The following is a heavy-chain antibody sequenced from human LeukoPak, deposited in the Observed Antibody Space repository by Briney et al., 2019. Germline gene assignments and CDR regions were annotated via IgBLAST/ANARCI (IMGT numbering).Heavy chain of an antibody. J-gene: IGHJ6*01. D-gene: IGHD3-10*01. CDR1: GXTFSSYA. V-gene: IGHV3-30-3*01. Sequence: GGSLRLSCAASGXTFSSYAMHWVRQAPGKGLEWVAVISYDGSNKYYADSVKGRFTISRHNSKNTLYLQMNSLRAEDTAVYYCARAYGSGSYPYYYYGMDVWGQGTTVTVSS. CDR3: ARAYGSGSYPYYYYGMDV. CDR2: ISYDGSNK.